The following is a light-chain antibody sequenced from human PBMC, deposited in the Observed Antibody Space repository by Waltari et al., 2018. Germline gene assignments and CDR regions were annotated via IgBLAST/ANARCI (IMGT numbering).Light chain of an antibody. V-gene: IGLV1-51*02. CDR2: EDT. CDR1: RSNIGNNY. CDR3: GTWDSSLSGAV. Sequence: QSVLTQLPSVSAAPGQRVTISCSGGRSNIGNNYLSWYRQFPGTAPKLLIYEDTERPSGIAGRFSGSKSGTSATLDITGLQAGDEADYYCGTWDSSLSGAVFGGGTHLTVL. J-gene: IGLJ7*01.